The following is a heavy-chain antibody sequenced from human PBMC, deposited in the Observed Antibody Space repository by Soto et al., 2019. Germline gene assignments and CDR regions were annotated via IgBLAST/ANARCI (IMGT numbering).Heavy chain of an antibody. Sequence: SVKVSCKASGVTFSSYAISWVRQAPGQGLEWMGGIIPIFGTANYAQKFQGRVTITADESTSTAYMELSSLRSEDTAVYYCATKYSGSSSSSGGAVLRAGIYYYYYGMDVWGQGTTVTVSS. J-gene: IGHJ6*02. CDR1: GVTFSSYA. CDR3: ATKYSGSSSSSGGAVLRAGIYYYYYGMDV. D-gene: IGHD1-26*01. CDR2: IIPIFGTA. V-gene: IGHV1-69*13.